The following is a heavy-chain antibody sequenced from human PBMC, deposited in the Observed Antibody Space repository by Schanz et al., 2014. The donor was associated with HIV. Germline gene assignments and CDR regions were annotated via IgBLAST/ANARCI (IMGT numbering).Heavy chain of an antibody. V-gene: IGHV3-30*18. J-gene: IGHJ4*02. CDR2: ISHNGNND. CDR3: AKAGLFFGQLWLGFFDY. D-gene: IGHD3-10*01. CDR1: GFTFSTND. Sequence: VQLLESGGGLEQPGGSLRLSCAASGFTFSTNDMHWVRQLPGKGLEWVAVISHNGNNDYYAESVKGRFTISRDNSKNTLDLQMNNLKPEDTAVYYCAKAGLFFGQLWLGFFDYWGQGAQVTVSS.